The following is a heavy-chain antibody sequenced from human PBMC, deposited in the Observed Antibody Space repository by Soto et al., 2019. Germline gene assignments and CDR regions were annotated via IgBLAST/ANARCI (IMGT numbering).Heavy chain of an antibody. V-gene: IGHV3-73*01. CDR3: VRRGHRNSEAFDV. Sequence: GGSLRLSCAASGFTFSSYSMNWVRQAPGKGLEWVGLVRNKADGYTTTYTASLKDRFTISRDDSKNTAYLQMNSLRTEDTAMYYCVRRGHRNSEAFDVWGPGTRVTVSS. D-gene: IGHD3-10*01. CDR1: GFTFSSYS. CDR2: VRNKADGYTT. J-gene: IGHJ3*01.